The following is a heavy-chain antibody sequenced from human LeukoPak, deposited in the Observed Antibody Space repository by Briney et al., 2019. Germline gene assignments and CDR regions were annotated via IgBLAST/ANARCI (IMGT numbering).Heavy chain of an antibody. CDR2: INHSGST. Sequence: NSSETLSLTCAVYGGSFSGYYWSWIRQPPGKGLEWIGEINHSGSTNYNPSLKSRVTISVDTSKNQFSLKLSSVTAADTAVYYCRRTGSDFDYWGQGTLVTVSS. J-gene: IGHJ4*02. D-gene: IGHD1-1*01. CDR3: RRTGSDFDY. CDR1: GGSFSGYY. V-gene: IGHV4-34*01.